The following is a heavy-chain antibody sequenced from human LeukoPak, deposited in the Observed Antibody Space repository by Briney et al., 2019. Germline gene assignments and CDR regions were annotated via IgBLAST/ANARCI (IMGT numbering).Heavy chain of an antibody. Sequence: SETLSLTCTVSGGSVSSGGYCWSWIRQPPGKGLEWIGFIYYSGSTNYNPSLKSRVTISVDTSKNQFSLKLNSVTAADTAVYYCARANLVGATLDYWGQGTLVTVSS. D-gene: IGHD1-26*01. V-gene: IGHV4-61*08. J-gene: IGHJ4*02. CDR2: IYYSGST. CDR3: ARANLVGATLDY. CDR1: GGSVSSGGYC.